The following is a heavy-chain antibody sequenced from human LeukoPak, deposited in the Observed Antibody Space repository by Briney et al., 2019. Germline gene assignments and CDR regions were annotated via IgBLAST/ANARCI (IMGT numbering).Heavy chain of an antibody. Sequence: ASVKVSCKASGYTFTSYGISWVRQAPGQGLEWMGWINTNTGNPTYAQGFTGRFVFSLDTSVSRAYLQISSLKAEDTAVYYCARGSLGVDYWGQGTLVTVSS. V-gene: IGHV7-4-1*02. CDR1: GYTFTSYG. J-gene: IGHJ4*02. CDR2: INTNTGNP. CDR3: ARGSLGVDY. D-gene: IGHD3-16*01.